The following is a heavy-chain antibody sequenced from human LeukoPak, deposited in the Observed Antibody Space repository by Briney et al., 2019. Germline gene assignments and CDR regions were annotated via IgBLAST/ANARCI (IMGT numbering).Heavy chain of an antibody. J-gene: IGHJ3*02. CDR1: GFTFSSYW. V-gene: IGHV3-7*03. Sequence: GGSLRLSCATSGFTFSSYWMAWVRQAPGKGLEWVANIKQDGSEKYYVDSVKGRFTISRDNAKNSLYLQMNSLRAEDTAVYYCARDRGISTLDAFDIWGQGTMVTVSS. D-gene: IGHD3-3*01. CDR3: ARDRGISTLDAFDI. CDR2: IKQDGSEK.